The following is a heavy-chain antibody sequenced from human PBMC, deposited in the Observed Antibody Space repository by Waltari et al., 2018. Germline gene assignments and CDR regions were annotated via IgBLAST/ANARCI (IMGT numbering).Heavy chain of an antibody. D-gene: IGHD3-10*01. Sequence: VTLKESGPVLVKPTETLTLTCTASGFPLTNARLGVSWIRQPPGKALECLAHIFSNDEKSYSTSLKSRLTISWDTSKSQVVLTMTNMDPVDTATYYCARIPGLYGSGRYTLDYWGQGTLVTVSS. CDR1: GFPLTNARLG. CDR2: IFSNDEK. J-gene: IGHJ4*02. V-gene: IGHV2-26*01. CDR3: ARIPGLYGSGRYTLDY.